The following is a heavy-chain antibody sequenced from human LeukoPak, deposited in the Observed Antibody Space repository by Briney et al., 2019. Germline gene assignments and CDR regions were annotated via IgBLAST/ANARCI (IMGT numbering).Heavy chain of an antibody. CDR1: GGSISSYY. V-gene: IGHV4-59*08. CDR2: IYYSGST. Sequence: SETLSLTCTVSGGSISSYYWSWIRQPPGKGLEWIGYIYYSGSTNYNPSLKSRVTISVDTSKNQFSLKLSSVTAADTAVYYCARHYYGSGSYYAVFDYWGQGTLVTVSS. D-gene: IGHD3-10*01. J-gene: IGHJ4*02. CDR3: ARHYYGSGSYYAVFDY.